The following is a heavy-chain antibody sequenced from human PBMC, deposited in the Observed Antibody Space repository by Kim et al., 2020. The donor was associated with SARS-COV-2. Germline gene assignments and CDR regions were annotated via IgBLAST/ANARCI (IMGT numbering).Heavy chain of an antibody. Sequence: GGSLRLSCTASGFTFGDSALSWVRQAPGKGLEWVGFIRSKAYGGTTEYAASVKGRFTISRDDSKSIAYLQMNSLKTEDTAVYYCTRGFGSYYAFDIWCQG. CDR3: TRGFGSYYAFDI. D-gene: IGHD1-26*01. CDR1: GFTFGDSA. V-gene: IGHV3-49*04. CDR2: IRSKAYGGTT. J-gene: IGHJ3*02.